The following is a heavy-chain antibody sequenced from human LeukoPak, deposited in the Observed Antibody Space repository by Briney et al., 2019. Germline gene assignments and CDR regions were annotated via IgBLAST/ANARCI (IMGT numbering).Heavy chain of an antibody. V-gene: IGHV3-23*01. CDR3: AKDGQYSTSWSPFDY. Sequence: EGSLRLSCAASGFTFSSYAMSWVRQAPGKGLEWVSATGSGGVTTYYADSVKGRFTISRDNSKNTLYLQMNSLRADDTAVYYCAKDGQYSTSWSPFDYWGQGTLVTVSS. J-gene: IGHJ4*02. CDR1: GFTFSSYA. D-gene: IGHD2-2*01. CDR2: TGSGGVTT.